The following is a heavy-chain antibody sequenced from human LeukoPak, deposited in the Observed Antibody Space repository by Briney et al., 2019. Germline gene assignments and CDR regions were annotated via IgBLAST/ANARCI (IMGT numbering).Heavy chain of an antibody. CDR3: ARDLGTHGGYVDP. V-gene: IGHV3-48*03. Sequence: GGSLRLSCAASGLIFSSYEMNWVRQAPGKGLKWVSYISTSDSTMYYADSVKGRFTISRDNAKNSLYLQMDSLRVEDTGIYDCARDLGTHGGYVDPSGQGTLVTVSS. CDR2: ISTSDSTM. CDR1: GLIFSSYE. J-gene: IGHJ5*02. D-gene: IGHD5-12*01.